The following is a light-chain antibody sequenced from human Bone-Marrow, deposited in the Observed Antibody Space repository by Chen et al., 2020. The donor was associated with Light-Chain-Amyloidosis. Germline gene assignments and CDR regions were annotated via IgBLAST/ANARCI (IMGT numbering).Light chain of an antibody. CDR3: QQRSSWYT. CDR2: DAS. CDR1: QSVSTY. V-gene: IGKV3-11*01. Sequence: EIVLTQSPATLSLSPGERATLSCRASQSVSTYLAWYQQKPGQAPRLLIYDASIRATGIPARFSGSESETDFTLTISSLEPEDFAVYYCQQRSSWYTFGQGTKLEIK. J-gene: IGKJ2*01.